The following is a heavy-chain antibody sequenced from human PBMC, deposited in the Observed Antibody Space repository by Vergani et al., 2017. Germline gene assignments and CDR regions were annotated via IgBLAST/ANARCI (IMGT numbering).Heavy chain of an antibody. CDR1: GFTFSTYH. D-gene: IGHD1-20*01. J-gene: IGHJ4*01. CDR2: ITSSSGTI. Sequence: EVQLVESGGDLVQPGGSLRLSCEASGFTFSTYHMNWVRQAPGKGLEWVAYITSSSGTIYYADSVKGRFTISRDNAQNSLFLQMNSLRVEDTAVYYCARAYGRYDWFDYWGQRTLVTVSS. V-gene: IGHV3-48*01. CDR3: ARAYGRYDWFDY.